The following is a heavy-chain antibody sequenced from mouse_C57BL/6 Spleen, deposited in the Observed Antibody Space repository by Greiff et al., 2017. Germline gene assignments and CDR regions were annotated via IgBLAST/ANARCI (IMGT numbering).Heavy chain of an antibody. V-gene: IGHV1-50*01. CDR2: IDPSDSYT. Sequence: VQLQQSGAELVKPGASVKLSCKASGYTFTSYWMQWVKQRPGQGLEWIGEIDPSDSYTNYNQKFKGKATLTVDTSSSTAYMQLSSLTSEDSAVYYCARRGMDSMVTTNYWGQGTTLTVSS. CDR3: ARRGMDSMVTTNY. J-gene: IGHJ2*01. CDR1: GYTFTSYW. D-gene: IGHD2-2*01.